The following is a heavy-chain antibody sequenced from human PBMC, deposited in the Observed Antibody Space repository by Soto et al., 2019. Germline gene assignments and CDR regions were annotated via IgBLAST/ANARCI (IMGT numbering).Heavy chain of an antibody. CDR3: ARGGGDYDFWSGYYTFYYYGMDV. Sequence: EVQLLESGGGLVQPGGSLRLSCAASRFTFSNFAMSWVRRAPGKGLEWVSRINSDGSSTSYADSVKGRFTISRDNAKNTLYLQMNSLRAEDTAVYYCARGGGDYDFWSGYYTFYYYGMDVWGQGTTVTVSS. CDR1: RFTFSNFA. V-gene: IGHV3-74*02. D-gene: IGHD3-3*01. CDR2: INSDGSST. J-gene: IGHJ6*02.